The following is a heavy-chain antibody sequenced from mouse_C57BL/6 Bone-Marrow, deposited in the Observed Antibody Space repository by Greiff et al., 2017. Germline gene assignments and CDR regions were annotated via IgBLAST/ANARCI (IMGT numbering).Heavy chain of an antibody. V-gene: IGHV1-74*01. D-gene: IGHD1-1*01. CDR3: TTGLLTLD. Sequence: QVQLQQPGAELVKPGASVKVSCKASGYPFTSYWMHWVKQRPGPGLEWIGRIHPSVSDTNCNQKFKGKATLTVDKSSSTAYMELNSLTSEDTAVYYCTTGLLTLDWGQGTTLTVCS. J-gene: IGHJ2*01. CDR1: GYPFTSYW. CDR2: IHPSVSDT.